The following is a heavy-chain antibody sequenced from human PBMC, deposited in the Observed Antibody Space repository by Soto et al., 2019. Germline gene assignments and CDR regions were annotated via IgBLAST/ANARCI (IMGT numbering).Heavy chain of an antibody. V-gene: IGHV1-69*01. CDR2: IIPIFGTA. CDR1: GGTFSRYA. Sequence: QVQLVQSGAEVKKPGSSVNVSCKASGGTFSRYAISWVRQAPGQWLEWMGGIIPIFGTANYAQKFQGRVTITADESTSTAYMELSSLRSEDTAVYYCAKRVVPPGDYYGMDVWGQGTTVTVSS. CDR3: AKRVVPPGDYYGMDV. D-gene: IGHD3-3*01. J-gene: IGHJ6*02.